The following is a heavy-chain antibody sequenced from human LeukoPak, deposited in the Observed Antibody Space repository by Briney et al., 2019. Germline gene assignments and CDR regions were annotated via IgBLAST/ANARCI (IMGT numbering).Heavy chain of an antibody. CDR3: ARQGCSGGSCWYFDY. D-gene: IGHD2-15*01. CDR2: IYYSGST. CDR1: GGSISSYY. J-gene: IGHJ4*02. V-gene: IGHV4-59*08. Sequence: SETLSLTCTVSGGSISSYYWSWIRQPPGKGLEWIGYIYYSGSTNYNPSLKSRVTVSVDTSKNQFSLKLSSVTAADTAVYYCARQGCSGGSCWYFDYWGQGTLVTVSS.